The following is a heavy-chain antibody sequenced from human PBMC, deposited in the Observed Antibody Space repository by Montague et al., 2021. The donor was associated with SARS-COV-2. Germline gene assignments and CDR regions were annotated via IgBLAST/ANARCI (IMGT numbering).Heavy chain of an antibody. V-gene: IGHV3-48*03. Sequence: SLRLSCAASGFTFSNHDMNWARQAPGKGPKWISYISTSAYTTSYAGSVKGRFTISRDNGKNSLYLQMNSLRVEDTAVYYCTRDYRSIVGDGLDIWGQGTKVTVSS. J-gene: IGHJ3*02. CDR2: ISTSAYTT. D-gene: IGHD3-16*02. CDR3: TRDYRSIVGDGLDI. CDR1: GFTFSNHD.